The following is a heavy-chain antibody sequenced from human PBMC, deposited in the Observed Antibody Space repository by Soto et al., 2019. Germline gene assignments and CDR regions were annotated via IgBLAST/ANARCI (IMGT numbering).Heavy chain of an antibody. J-gene: IGHJ4*02. CDR2: MNPNSGNT. Sequence: PSVKVSCKASGYTFTSYDINWVRQATGQGLEWMGWMNPNSGNTGYAQKFQGRVTMTRNTSISTAYMELSSLRSEDTAVYYCARGPLYGDYEDYWGQGTLVTVSS. D-gene: IGHD4-17*01. CDR1: GYTFTSYD. V-gene: IGHV1-8*01. CDR3: ARGPLYGDYEDY.